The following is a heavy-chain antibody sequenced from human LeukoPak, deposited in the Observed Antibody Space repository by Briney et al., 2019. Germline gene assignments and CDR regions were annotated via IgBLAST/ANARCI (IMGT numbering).Heavy chain of an antibody. CDR3: ASLRSDYYDSSGYFYGMDV. D-gene: IGHD3-22*01. Sequence: SETLSLTCAVYGGSFSGYYWSWIRQPPGKGLEWIGEINHSGSTNYNPSLKSRVTISVDTSKNQFSLKLSSVTAADTAVYYCASLRSDYYDSSGYFYGMDVWGQGTTVTVSS. V-gene: IGHV4-34*01. CDR1: GGSFSGYY. J-gene: IGHJ6*02. CDR2: INHSGST.